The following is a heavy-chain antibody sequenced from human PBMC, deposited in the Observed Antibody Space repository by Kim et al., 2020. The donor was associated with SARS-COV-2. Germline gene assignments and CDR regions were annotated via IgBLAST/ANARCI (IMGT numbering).Heavy chain of an antibody. Sequence: SETLSLTCTVSGGSLSGGSYYWSWIRQPAGKGLEWIGRVHSSGNTNYNPSLKSRVAISVDTSKNQFSLKLKSVTAADTAVYYCARDNIVPLIVVVASNWFVRWGQGALLSVSS. D-gene: IGHD3-22*01. J-gene: IGHJ5*02. CDR2: VHSSGNT. V-gene: IGHV4-61*02. CDR3: ARDNIVPLIVVVASNWFVR. CDR1: GGSLSGGSYY.